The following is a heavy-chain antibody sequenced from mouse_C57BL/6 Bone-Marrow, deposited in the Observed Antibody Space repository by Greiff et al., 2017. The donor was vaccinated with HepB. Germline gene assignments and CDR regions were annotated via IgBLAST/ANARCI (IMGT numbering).Heavy chain of an antibody. V-gene: IGHV1-15*01. CDR3: TRVGGYPFAY. D-gene: IGHD2-2*01. CDR2: IDPETGGT. Sequence: VQGVESGAELVRPGASVTLSCKASGYTFTDYEMHWVKQTPVHGLEWIGAIDPETGGTAYNQKFKGKAILTADKSSSTAYMELRSLTSEDSAVYYCTRVGGYPFAYWGQGTLVTVSA. J-gene: IGHJ3*01. CDR1: GYTFTDYE.